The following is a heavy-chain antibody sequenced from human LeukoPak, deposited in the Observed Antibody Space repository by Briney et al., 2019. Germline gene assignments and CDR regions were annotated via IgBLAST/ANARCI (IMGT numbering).Heavy chain of an antibody. CDR3: AISPGSSSLNVYFQH. D-gene: IGHD6-13*01. Sequence: GESLKISCQGSGSRFTSYWIGWVRQMPGKGLEWMGIIYPGDSDTRYSPSFQGQVTISADKSISTAYLQWSSLKTSDTTMYYFAISPGSSSLNVYFQHWGQGTLVTVSS. CDR2: IYPGDSDT. J-gene: IGHJ1*01. CDR1: GSRFTSYW. V-gene: IGHV5-51*01.